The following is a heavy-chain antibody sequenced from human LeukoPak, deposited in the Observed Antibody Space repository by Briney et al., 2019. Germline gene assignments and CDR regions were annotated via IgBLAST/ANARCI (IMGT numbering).Heavy chain of an antibody. CDR2: INHTGKTNWSPPLT. Sequence: SETLSLTCADDGGSFSGSYWSWIRQTPGKGLEWICEINHTGKTNWSPPLTGCNRSLKSRVTISVVSSKNELSLGVSSVTAADTGVYFGAWVRHEPLEHGYYMDVWGKGTTVTVSS. D-gene: IGHD3-3*01. CDR1: GGSFSGSY. J-gene: IGHJ6*03. V-gene: IGHV4-34*01. CDR3: AWVRHEPLEHGYYMDV.